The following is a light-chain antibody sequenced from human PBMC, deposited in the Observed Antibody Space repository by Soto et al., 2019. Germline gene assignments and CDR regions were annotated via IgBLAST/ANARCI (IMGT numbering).Light chain of an antibody. J-gene: IGKJ1*01. CDR2: DAS. CDR1: QTIGSN. CDR3: QQYNNWPPTWT. V-gene: IGKV3-15*01. Sequence: EIVMTQSPATLSVSPGERATLSRRASQTIGSNLAWYQQKPGQPPRLLIYDASTRATDIPARFTGSGSGTEFTLTISSLQSEDFALYYCQQYNNWPPTWTFGQGTKVDIK.